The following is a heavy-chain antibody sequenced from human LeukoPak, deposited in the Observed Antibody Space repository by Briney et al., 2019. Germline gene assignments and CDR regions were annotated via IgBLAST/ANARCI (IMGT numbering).Heavy chain of an antibody. CDR3: AKWGSGSCYKGSFDY. CDR1: GFTFSSYA. D-gene: IGHD3-10*01. V-gene: IGHV3-23*01. J-gene: IGHJ4*02. Sequence: PGGSLRLSCAASGFTFSSYAMSWVRQAPGKGLEWVSTISVSGENTYYADSVKGRFTISRDNSKNTLYLQMYSLRVEDTAVYYCAKWGSGSCYKGSFDYWGQGTLVTVSS. CDR2: ISVSGENT.